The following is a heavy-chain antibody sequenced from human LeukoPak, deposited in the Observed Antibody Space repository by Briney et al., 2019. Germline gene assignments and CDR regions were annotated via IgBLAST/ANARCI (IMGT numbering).Heavy chain of an antibody. CDR2: IYTSGST. V-gene: IGHV4-4*07. J-gene: IGHJ6*03. Sequence: SETLSLTCTVSGGSISSYYWSWIRQPAGKGLEWIVRIYTSGSTNYNPSLKSPVTMSVDTSKNQFSLKLRSVTAADTAVYYCARGYNWGSPTRNFYYLDVWGKGTTVTVSS. CDR3: ARGYNWGSPTRNFYYLDV. CDR1: GGSISSYY. D-gene: IGHD7-27*01.